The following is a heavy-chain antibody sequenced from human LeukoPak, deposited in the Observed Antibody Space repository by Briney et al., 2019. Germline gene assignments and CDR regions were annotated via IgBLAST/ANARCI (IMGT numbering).Heavy chain of an antibody. V-gene: IGHV3-33*08. CDR1: GFTFSSYG. CDR2: IWYDGSNK. D-gene: IGHD4-17*01. Sequence: GGSLRLSCAVSGFTFSSYGMHWVRQAPGKGLEWMAVIWYDGSNKYYADSVKGRFTISRDNSKNTLYLQMNSLRAEDTAVYYCATYGEEDYWGQGTLVTVSS. J-gene: IGHJ4*02. CDR3: ATYGEEDY.